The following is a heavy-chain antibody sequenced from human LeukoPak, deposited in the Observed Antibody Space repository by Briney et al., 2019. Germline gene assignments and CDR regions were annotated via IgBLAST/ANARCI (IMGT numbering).Heavy chain of an antibody. J-gene: IGHJ4*02. CDR2: ISGGKADT. V-gene: IGHV3-23*01. D-gene: IGHD3-10*01. CDR1: GFTFSSYA. CDR3: ANYHSGSYSPPYDY. Sequence: GGSLRLSCAASGFTFSSYALSWVRQAPGKGLEWVLAISGGKADTFYADSVKGRFTISRDNSKNTLYLQMNSLRAEDTAVYYCANYHSGSYSPPYDYWGQGTLVTVSS.